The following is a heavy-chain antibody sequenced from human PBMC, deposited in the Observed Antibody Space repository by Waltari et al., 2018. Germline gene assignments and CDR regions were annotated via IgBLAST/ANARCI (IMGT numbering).Heavy chain of an antibody. D-gene: IGHD4-17*01. CDR1: GGTFSSYA. J-gene: IGHJ2*01. CDR3: ARDCRGYGDLKGSFDL. V-gene: IGHV1-69*05. CDR2: IIPIFGTA. Sequence: QVQLVQSGAEVKKPGSSVKVSCKASGGTFSSYAISWVRQAPGQGLEWMGGIIPIFGTATYAQKFQGRVTITTDESTSTAYMELSSLRSEDTAVYYCARDCRGYGDLKGSFDLWGRGTLVTVSS.